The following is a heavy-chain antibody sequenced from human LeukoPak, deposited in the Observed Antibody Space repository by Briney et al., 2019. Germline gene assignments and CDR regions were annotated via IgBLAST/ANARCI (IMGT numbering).Heavy chain of an antibody. Sequence: QAGRSLRLSCAASGFTFSSYGMHWVRQAPGKGLEWVAVISYDGSNKYYADSVKGRFTISRDNSKNTLYLQMNSLRAEDTAVYYCAKDVGRYCSGGSCYSFDYWGQGTLVTVSS. CDR1: GFTFSSYG. D-gene: IGHD2-15*01. CDR3: AKDVGRYCSGGSCYSFDY. V-gene: IGHV3-30*18. CDR2: ISYDGSNK. J-gene: IGHJ4*02.